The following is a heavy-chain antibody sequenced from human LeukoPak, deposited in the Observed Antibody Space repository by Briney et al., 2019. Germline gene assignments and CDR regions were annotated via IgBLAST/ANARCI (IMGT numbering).Heavy chain of an antibody. CDR2: ISKDGSDK. D-gene: IGHD1-7*01. CDR3: ARDYWWNYDY. CDR1: GFTFSDYA. Sequence: GVSLRHSCAASGFTFSDYAMHRVRQAPGKGLEWVAVISKDGSDKYYPGSVRGRFTISRDNSKNTIYLQMDSLRAEDTAIYYCARDYWWNYDYWGQGTLVTVSS. J-gene: IGHJ4*02. V-gene: IGHV3-30-3*01.